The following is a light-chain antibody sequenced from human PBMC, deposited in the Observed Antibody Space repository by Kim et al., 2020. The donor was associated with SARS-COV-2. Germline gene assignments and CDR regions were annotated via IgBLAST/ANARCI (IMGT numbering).Light chain of an antibody. CDR3: SSFTSSTAHV. CDR2: DIS. J-gene: IGLJ1*01. V-gene: IGLV2-14*03. CDR1: SSDVGGYDY. Sequence: QSALTQPASVSGSPGQSITISCTGSSSDVGGYDYVSWYQKFPGKAPKLIIPDISNRPSGISNRFSGSKSGNTASLTISGLQAEDEAAYYCSSFTSSTAHVFGTGTKVIVL.